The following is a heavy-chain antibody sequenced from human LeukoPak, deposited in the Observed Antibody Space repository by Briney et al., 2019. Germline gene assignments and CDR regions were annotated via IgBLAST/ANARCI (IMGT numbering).Heavy chain of an antibody. CDR2: IIGSGGST. Sequence: GGSLRLSYAASGFTFSSYAMSWVRQAPGEGLDWVSAIIGSGGSTYYADSVKGRFTISRDNSKSTLYLQMNSLRAEDTAVYYCAKGRSMDVWGQGTTVTVSS. CDR1: GFTFSSYA. CDR3: AKGRSMDV. V-gene: IGHV3-23*01. J-gene: IGHJ6*02.